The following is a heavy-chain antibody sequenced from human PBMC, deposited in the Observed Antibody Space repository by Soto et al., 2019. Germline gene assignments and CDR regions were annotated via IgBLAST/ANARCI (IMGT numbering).Heavy chain of an antibody. CDR2: INHSGST. CDR3: ARGRVYYAFRSGYHLGSRWFDP. CDR1: VGSFSGYY. D-gene: IGHD3-3*01. Sequence: PSETLSLTCAVYVGSFSGYYWSWIRQPPGKGLEWIGEINHSGSTNYNPSLKSRVTISVDTSKNQFSLKLSSVTAADTAVYYCARGRVYYAFRSGYHLGSRWFDPWGQGHLVIVSS. V-gene: IGHV4-34*01. J-gene: IGHJ5*02.